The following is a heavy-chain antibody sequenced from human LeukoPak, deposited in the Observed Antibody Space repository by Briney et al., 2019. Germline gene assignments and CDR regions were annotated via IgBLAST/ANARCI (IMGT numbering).Heavy chain of an antibody. J-gene: IGHJ4*02. CDR1: GFIFSDYS. D-gene: IGHD3-3*01. CDR2: ISSSSSHI. CDR3: ARSYDFWSGYYSDY. Sequence: GGSLRLSCTASGFIFSDYSMNWVRQAPGKGLEWVSSISSSSSHIYYADSMKGRFTISRDNDKNSVYLQMDSLRAEDTAVYYCARSYDFWSGYYSDYWGQGTLVTVSS. V-gene: IGHV3-21*01.